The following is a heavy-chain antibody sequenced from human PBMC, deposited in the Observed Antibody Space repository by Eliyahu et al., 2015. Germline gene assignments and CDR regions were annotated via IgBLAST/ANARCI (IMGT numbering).Heavy chain of an antibody. CDR1: GYTFTTSA. V-gene: IGHV1-3*01. CDR2: INGGSGNT. Sequence: QVQVVQSGAEVKKPGASVKVSCRASGYTFTTSAIHWVRQAPGEGLEWMGWINGGSGNTIYSQKFXDRVTITRITSANTVYMELSSLRSEDTAVYYCARANYHDSSGYYLWDQGTLVTVSS. CDR3: ARANYHDSSGYYL. J-gene: IGHJ4*02. D-gene: IGHD3-22*01.